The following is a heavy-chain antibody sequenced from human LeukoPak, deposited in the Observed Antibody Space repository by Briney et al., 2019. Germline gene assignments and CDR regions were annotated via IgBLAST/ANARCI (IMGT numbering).Heavy chain of an antibody. CDR3: ARDLNSSGYHPLGAFDI. Sequence: PGGSLRLSCAASGFSFSSFAMHWVRQAPGKGLEWVAVTPYDGNTEYYADSVKGRFTISRDNSKNTLYLQMNSLRAEDTALYYCARDLNSSGYHPLGAFDIWGQGTMVTVSS. D-gene: IGHD3-22*01. CDR1: GFSFSSFA. CDR2: TPYDGNTE. V-gene: IGHV3-30-3*01. J-gene: IGHJ3*02.